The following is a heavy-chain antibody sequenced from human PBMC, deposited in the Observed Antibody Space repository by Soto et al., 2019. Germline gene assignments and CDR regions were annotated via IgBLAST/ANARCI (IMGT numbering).Heavy chain of an antibody. J-gene: IGHJ4*02. V-gene: IGHV4-39*01. CDR3: ARRIVATETFDY. CDR2: IYYSGNT. D-gene: IGHD5-12*01. CDR1: GGSISSSSYY. Sequence: PSETLSLTCTVSGGSISSSSYYWGWIRQPPGKGLDCIWSIYYSGNTYYNPSLNRRVTIFVDTSKNQFSLTVTSVTAADTAVYYCARRIVATETFDYWGQGTLVTVSS.